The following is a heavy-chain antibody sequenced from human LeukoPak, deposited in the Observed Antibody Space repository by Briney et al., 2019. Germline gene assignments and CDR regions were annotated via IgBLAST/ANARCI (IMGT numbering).Heavy chain of an antibody. CDR2: INSDGSST. J-gene: IGHJ6*03. CDR3: ARVRGFYDFGSGYWDYYYMDV. D-gene: IGHD3-3*01. V-gene: IGHV3-74*01. Sequence: PGGSLRLSCAASGFTFSSYWVHWVRQAPGKGLVWVSRINSDGSSTSYADSVKGRFTISRDNAKNTLYLQINSLRAEDTAVYYCARVRGFYDFGSGYWDYYYMDVWGKGTTVTVSS. CDR1: GFTFSSYW.